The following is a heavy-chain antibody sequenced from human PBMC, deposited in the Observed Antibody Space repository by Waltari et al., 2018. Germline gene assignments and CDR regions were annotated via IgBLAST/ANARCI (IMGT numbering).Heavy chain of an antibody. V-gene: IGHV3-33*01. CDR2: IWFDGSAK. CDR1: GFTFDSYG. D-gene: IGHD6-6*01. J-gene: IGHJ5*02. CDR3: ARDMHSSSSALGWLDP. Sequence: QVQLVESGGGVVQSGRALRLSCVASGFTFDSYGMTGVRQAPGKALEWGALIWFDGSAKYYADSVKGRFTVSRDNSKNTFYLQLNSLRAEDTAVYYCARDMHSSSSALGWLDPWGQGTLVTVSS.